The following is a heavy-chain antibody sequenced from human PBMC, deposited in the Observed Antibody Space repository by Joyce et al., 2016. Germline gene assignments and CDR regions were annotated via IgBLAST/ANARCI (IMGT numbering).Heavy chain of an antibody. CDR1: GFIFRNYW. CDR3: VRAQVLADDVFNI. V-gene: IGHV3-74*01. CDR2: IDNDGSIT. J-gene: IGHJ3*02. D-gene: IGHD2/OR15-2a*01. Sequence: QLVDSGGGSVQPGGSLRLSCAATGFIFRNYWMHWVRQAPGKGLIWVSRIDNDGSITNYADSVKGRFTISRYNAKNPLYLEMNNLRFEDTAVYFCVRAQVLADDVFNIWGQGTKVTVSS.